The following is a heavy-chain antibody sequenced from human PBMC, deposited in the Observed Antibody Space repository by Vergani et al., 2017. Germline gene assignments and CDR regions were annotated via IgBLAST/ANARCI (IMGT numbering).Heavy chain of an antibody. V-gene: IGHV3-9*01. J-gene: IGHJ3*02. CDR1: GFAFEDYA. D-gene: IGHD5-24*01. CDR2: INWNSDSV. CDR3: ARDHRDYNNYPGTFDI. Sequence: EVHLVESGGGLIQPGKSLRLSCVASGFAFEDYAMHWVRQAPGKGLEWVSGINWNSDSVGYVDSVRGRFTISRDNAKSSLFLQMDSLRAEDTAVYYCARDHRDYNNYPGTFDIWGQGSMVTVSS.